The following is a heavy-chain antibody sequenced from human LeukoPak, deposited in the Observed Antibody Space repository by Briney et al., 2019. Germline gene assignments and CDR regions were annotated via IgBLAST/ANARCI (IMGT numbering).Heavy chain of an antibody. V-gene: IGHV1-2*02. CDR1: GYTFTGYY. CDR3: ARDQNDFWSGYYGGPYYYYGMDV. Sequence: ASVKVSCKASGYTFTGYYMHWVRQAPGQGLEWMGWINPNSGGTNYAQKFQGRVTMTRDTSISTAYMKLSRLRSDDTAVYYCARDQNDFWSGYYGGPYYYYGMDVWGQGTTVTVSS. J-gene: IGHJ6*02. CDR2: INPNSGGT. D-gene: IGHD3-3*01.